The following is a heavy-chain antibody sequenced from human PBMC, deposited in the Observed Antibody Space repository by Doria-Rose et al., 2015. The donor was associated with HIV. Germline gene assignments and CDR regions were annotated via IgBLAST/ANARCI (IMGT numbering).Heavy chain of an antibody. Sequence: QVQLQESGPGLVKPSETLSLTCSVSGGSISHYYWSWLRQPPGKGREYIGDIFYTGSTNYSHSLKSRVSISIDTSKNKFSLRLSAVTAADTAVYYCARVLSGTYDYWGQGTLVTVSS. J-gene: IGHJ4*02. CDR3: ARVLSGTYDY. V-gene: IGHV4-59*01. D-gene: IGHD1-26*01. CDR2: IFYTGST. CDR1: GGSISHYY.